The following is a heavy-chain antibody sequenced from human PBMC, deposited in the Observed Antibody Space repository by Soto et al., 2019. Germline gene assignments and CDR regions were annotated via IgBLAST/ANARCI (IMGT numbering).Heavy chain of an antibody. CDR3: ARDQGVYWDEGWFDP. V-gene: IGHV3-11*01. Sequence: QVQLVESGGGLVKPGGSLRLSCEASGFTSIDSYMSWFRQAPGRGRGGLSYISSSGSTIYYADSVKGRFTTSRDNAKNSLYLQMNSLRAEDTAVYYCARDQGVYWDEGWFDPWGQGTLVTVSS. J-gene: IGHJ5*02. D-gene: IGHD2-8*01. CDR1: GFTSIDSY. CDR2: ISSSGSTI.